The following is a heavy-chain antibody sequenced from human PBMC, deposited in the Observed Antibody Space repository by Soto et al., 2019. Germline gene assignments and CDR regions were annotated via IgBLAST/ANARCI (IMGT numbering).Heavy chain of an antibody. J-gene: IGHJ3*02. CDR3: ARSSGLTGDFDDAFDI. Sequence: GGSLRLSCAASGFTFSSYSMNWVRQAPGKGLEWVSSISSSSSYIYYADSVKGRFTISRDNAKNSLYLQMNSLRAEDTAVYYCARSSGLTGDFDDAFDIWGQGTMVTVSS. V-gene: IGHV3-21*01. D-gene: IGHD7-27*01. CDR2: ISSSSSYI. CDR1: GFTFSSYS.